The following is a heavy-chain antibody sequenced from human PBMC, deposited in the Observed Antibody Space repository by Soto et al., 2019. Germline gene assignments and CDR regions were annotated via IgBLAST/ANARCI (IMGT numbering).Heavy chain of an antibody. Sequence: QVQLQESGPGLVKPSQTLSLTCTVSGGSISSSGYYWSWIRQHPGKGLEGIGYIYYSGNTHYNPSLRSRVIMSLITSKNQCALKLNSVSAADTAVYYCARVRCGSTSGLRLDYWGQGTLVTVSS. V-gene: IGHV4-31*03. CDR1: GGSISSSGYY. D-gene: IGHD2-2*01. CDR3: ARVRCGSTSGLRLDY. CDR2: IYYSGNT. J-gene: IGHJ4*02.